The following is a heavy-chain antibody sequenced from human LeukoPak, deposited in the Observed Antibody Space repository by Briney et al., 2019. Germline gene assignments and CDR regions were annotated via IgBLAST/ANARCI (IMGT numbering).Heavy chain of an antibody. J-gene: IGHJ5*02. CDR1: GGSISSSY. CDR3: ARVVRLVAADWFDP. Sequence: SETLSLTCAVSGGSISSSYWSWIRQPPGEGLEWCGYMYNSVSTNYNPSPKSRVSISVDTSKNQFSLKLSSVTAADTAVYYCARVVRLVAADWFDPWGQGILVTVSS. V-gene: IGHV4-59*01. D-gene: IGHD6-25*01. CDR2: MYNSVST.